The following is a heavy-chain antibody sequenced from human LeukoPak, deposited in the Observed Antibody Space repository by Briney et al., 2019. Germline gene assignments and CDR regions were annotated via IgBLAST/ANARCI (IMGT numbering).Heavy chain of an antibody. CDR3: AGGYPSDAFDI. CDR2: IIPIFGTA. V-gene: IGHV1-69*05. Sequence: GSSVKVSCKASGGTFSSYAISWVRQAPGQGLEWMGGIIPIFGTANYAQKFQGRVTMTRNTSISTAYMELSSLRSEDTAVYYCAGGYPSDAFDIWGQGTMVTVSS. D-gene: IGHD2-15*01. CDR1: GGTFSSYA. J-gene: IGHJ3*02.